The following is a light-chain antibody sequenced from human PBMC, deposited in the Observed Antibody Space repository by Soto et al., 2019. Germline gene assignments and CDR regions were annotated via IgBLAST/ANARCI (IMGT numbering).Light chain of an antibody. CDR1: QSISNS. Sequence: EIVMTQSPASLSVSPGKTATLSCRASQSISNSLAWYQQKPGQAPSLLIYGASTRATGIPARFSGSGSGTEFTLTISSLQSEDSALYYCQQYNSWPPRTFGQGTKLEI. J-gene: IGKJ2*01. CDR2: GAS. V-gene: IGKV3-15*01. CDR3: QQYNSWPPRT.